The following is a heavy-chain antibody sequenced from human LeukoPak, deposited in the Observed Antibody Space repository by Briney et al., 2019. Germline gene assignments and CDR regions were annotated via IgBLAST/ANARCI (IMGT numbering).Heavy chain of an antibody. D-gene: IGHD1-1*01. CDR1: GFTFSTFG. J-gene: IGHJ4*02. CDR3: ARGDRGTGQHFDY. CDR2: ISSRGHTN. V-gene: IGHV3-30*03. Sequence: GGSLRLSCTASGFTFSTFGMHWVRQAPGKGLEWVAAISSRGHTNKSAGSVKGRFTISRDNSKNTLYLQMHSLGEDDTAVYYCARGDRGTGQHFDYWGQGTLVTVS.